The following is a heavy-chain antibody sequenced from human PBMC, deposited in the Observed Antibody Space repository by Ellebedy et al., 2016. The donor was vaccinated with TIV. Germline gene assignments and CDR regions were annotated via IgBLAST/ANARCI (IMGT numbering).Heavy chain of an antibody. CDR3: ARYNGWLGFDY. CDR1: GFTFSSYA. V-gene: IGHV3-64*04. J-gene: IGHJ4*02. D-gene: IGHD6-19*01. CDR2: ISSNGGST. Sequence: GESLKISXSASGFTFSSYAMHWVRQAPGKGLEYVSAISSNGGSTYHAVSVKGRFTISRDNSKNTVYLQMDSLRAEDTAIYYCARYNGWLGFDYWGQGTPVTVSS.